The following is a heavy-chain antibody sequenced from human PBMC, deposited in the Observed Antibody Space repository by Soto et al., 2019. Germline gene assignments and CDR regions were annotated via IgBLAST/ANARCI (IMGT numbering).Heavy chain of an antibody. Sequence: QVQLVQSGAEVKKPGASVKVSCKASGYTFTGYYMHWVRQAPGQGLEWMGWINPNSGGTNYAQKFQGWVTMTRDTSISTAYMELSRLRSDDTPVYYCARAPTLGRYDYYYGMDVWGQGTTVTVSS. J-gene: IGHJ6*02. D-gene: IGHD3-16*01. V-gene: IGHV1-2*04. CDR1: GYTFTGYY. CDR3: ARAPTLGRYDYYYGMDV. CDR2: INPNSGGT.